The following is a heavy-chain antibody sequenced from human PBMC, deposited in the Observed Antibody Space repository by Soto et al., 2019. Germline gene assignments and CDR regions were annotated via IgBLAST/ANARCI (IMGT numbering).Heavy chain of an antibody. V-gene: IGHV3-30-3*01. Sequence: QVQLVESGGGVVQPGRSLRLSCSVSGFTFSSHAMHWVRQAPGKGLEWVALISSDGSNKYYADSVKGRFTTSRDNAKKTMNLQMNSLRVEDTAVYYCARDDEGGSDCDLGYWGQGALVTVSS. CDR3: ARDDEGGSDCDLGY. D-gene: IGHD1-26*01. J-gene: IGHJ4*02. CDR1: GFTFSSHA. CDR2: ISSDGSNK.